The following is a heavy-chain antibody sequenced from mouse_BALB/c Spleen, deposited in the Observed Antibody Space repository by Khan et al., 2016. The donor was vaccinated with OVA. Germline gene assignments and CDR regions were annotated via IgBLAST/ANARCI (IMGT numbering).Heavy chain of an antibody. V-gene: IGHV3-2*02. CDR1: GYSITSDYA. J-gene: IGHJ1*01. CDR3: ARRYYYGHWYFDV. D-gene: IGHD1-1*01. CDR2: ISYSGST. Sequence: VQLQQSGPGLVKPSQSLSLTCTVTGYSITSDYAWNWIRQFPGNKLEWMGYISYSGSTGYNPSLKSRISITRDTSNNQFFLQLNSVTTEDTATYYSARRYYYGHWYFDVWGAGTTVTVSS.